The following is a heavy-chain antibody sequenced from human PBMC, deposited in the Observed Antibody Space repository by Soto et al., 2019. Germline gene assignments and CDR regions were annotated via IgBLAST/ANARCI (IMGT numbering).Heavy chain of an antibody. J-gene: IGHJ5*02. CDR2: ISAYNGNT. D-gene: IGHD3-10*01. V-gene: IGHV1-18*01. CDR3: ARSPLMVRGVIIPRQAKNWFDP. CDR1: GYTFTSYG. Sequence: GASVEVSCKASGYTFTSYGISWVRQAPGQGLEWMGWISAYNGNTNYAQKLQGRVTMTTDTSTSTAYMELRSLRSDDTAVYYCARSPLMVRGVIIPRQAKNWFDPWGQGTLVTVSS.